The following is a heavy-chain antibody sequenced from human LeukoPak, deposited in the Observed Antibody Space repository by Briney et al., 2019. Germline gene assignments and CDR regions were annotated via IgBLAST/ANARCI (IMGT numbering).Heavy chain of an antibody. CDR2: ISYDGSNK. CDR3: ARDMEMATIFGSNSYFDY. Sequence: GGSLRLSCVASGFTFSSYAMHWVRQAPGKGLEWVAVISYDGSNKYYADSVKGRFTISRDNSKNTLYLQMNSLRAEDTAVYYCARDMEMATIFGSNSYFDYWGQGTLVTVSS. J-gene: IGHJ4*02. V-gene: IGHV3-30-3*01. CDR1: GFTFSSYA. D-gene: IGHD5-24*01.